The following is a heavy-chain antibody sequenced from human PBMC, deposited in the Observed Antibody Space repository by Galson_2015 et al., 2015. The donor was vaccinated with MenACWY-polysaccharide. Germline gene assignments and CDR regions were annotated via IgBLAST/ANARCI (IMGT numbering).Heavy chain of an antibody. J-gene: IGHJ6*02. Sequence: SLRLSCAASGFIFSSYEMNWVRQAPGKGLEWVSHITSSSSAIYYADSVKGRFTISRDNAKNPLYLQMSSLRAEDTAVSYCAGGSYGNGYGMDVWGQGTTVTVSS. CDR1: GFIFSSYE. V-gene: IGHV3-48*03. CDR2: ITSSSSAI. CDR3: AGGSYGNGYGMDV. D-gene: IGHD1-26*01.